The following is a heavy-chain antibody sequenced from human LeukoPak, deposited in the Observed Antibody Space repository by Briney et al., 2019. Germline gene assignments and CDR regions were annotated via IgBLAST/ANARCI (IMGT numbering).Heavy chain of an antibody. CDR1: GFPFSTYE. J-gene: IGHJ4*02. CDR3: ARDPGGSLDY. D-gene: IGHD3-10*01. CDR2: ISSSGNTI. Sequence: GGSLRLSCAASGFPFSTYEMNWVRQAPGKGLEWVSYISSSGNTIYYADSVKGRFTISRDNAKNSLYLQMNSLRADDTAVYYCARDPGGSLDYWGQGTLVTVSS. V-gene: IGHV3-48*03.